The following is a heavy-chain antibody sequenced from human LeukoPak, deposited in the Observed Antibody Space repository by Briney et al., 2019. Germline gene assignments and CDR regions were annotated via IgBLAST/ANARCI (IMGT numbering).Heavy chain of an antibody. CDR3: ARTVGSSGWYYFGY. CDR2: INPNSGGT. D-gene: IGHD6-19*01. Sequence: GASVKVSCKASGYTVSDYFIHWVRQAPGQGLEWMGRINPNSGGTEYAQKLQGRVTMTTDTSTSTAYMELRSLRSDDTAVYYCARTVGSSGWYYFGYWGQGTLVTVSS. J-gene: IGHJ4*02. CDR1: GYTVSDYF. V-gene: IGHV1-2*06.